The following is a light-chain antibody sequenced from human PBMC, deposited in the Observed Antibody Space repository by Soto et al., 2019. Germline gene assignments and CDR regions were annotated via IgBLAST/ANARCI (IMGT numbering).Light chain of an antibody. V-gene: IGKV1-39*01. CDR3: QQSYNTPRT. CDR2: AAS. CDR1: KSISSY. J-gene: IGKJ1*01. Sequence: DIQMTQSPSSLSASVGDRVTITCRASKSISSYLNWYQQKPGKAPKLLIYAASSLQSGVPSRFSGSGSGTDFTLTISSLQPEDFATYYCQQSYNTPRTFGQGTKVVIK.